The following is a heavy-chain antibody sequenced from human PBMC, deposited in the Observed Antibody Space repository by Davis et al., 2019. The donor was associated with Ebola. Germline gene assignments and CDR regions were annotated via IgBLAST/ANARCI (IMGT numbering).Heavy chain of an antibody. J-gene: IGHJ4*02. V-gene: IGHV1-8*01. D-gene: IGHD5-12*01. Sequence: ASVKVSCKASGYTFTSYDINWVRQATGQGLEWMGWMNPNSGNTGYSQTFQGRVTITRDTSASTAYMELSSLRSEDTAVYYCARGYSGYDWGLLDYWGQGTLVTVSS. CDR3: ARGYSGYDWGLLDY. CDR1: GYTFTSYD. CDR2: MNPNSGNT.